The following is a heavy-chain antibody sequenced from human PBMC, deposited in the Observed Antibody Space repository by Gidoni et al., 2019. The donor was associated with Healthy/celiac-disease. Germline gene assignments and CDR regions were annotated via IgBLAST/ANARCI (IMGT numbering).Heavy chain of an antibody. CDR2: IYYSGST. CDR1: GSHSRSRYY. D-gene: IGHD4-4*01. Sequence: GSHSRSRYYWGCSHQPPGKGREWIGSIYYSGSTYYNPCLKCRVTISVYTPKNQFSLKLSSVPAADTAVYYCARVDYTLDYWGQGTLVTVSA. V-gene: IGHV4-39*07. J-gene: IGHJ4*02. CDR3: ARVDYTLDY.